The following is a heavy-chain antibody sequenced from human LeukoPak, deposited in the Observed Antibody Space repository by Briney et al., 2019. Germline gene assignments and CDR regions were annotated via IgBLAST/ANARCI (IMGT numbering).Heavy chain of an antibody. CDR1: GFTFSSYG. CDR3: AKGGFTMVRGTLDY. J-gene: IGHJ4*02. Sequence: GGSLRLSCAASGFTFSSYGMHWVRQAPGKGLEWVAFIRYDGSNKYYADSVKGRFTISRDNSKNTLYLQMNSLRAEDTAVYYCAKGGFTMVRGTLDYWGQGTLVTVSS. V-gene: IGHV3-30*02. CDR2: IRYDGSNK. D-gene: IGHD3-10*01.